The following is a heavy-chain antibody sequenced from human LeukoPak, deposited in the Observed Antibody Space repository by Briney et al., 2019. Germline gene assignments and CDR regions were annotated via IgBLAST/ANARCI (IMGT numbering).Heavy chain of an antibody. CDR1: GGSISSHY. J-gene: IGHJ5*02. Sequence: PSETLSLTCTVSGGSISSHYWSWIRQPPGKGLEWIGYIYYSGSTNYNPSLKSRVTISVDTSKNQFSLKLSSVTAADTAVYYCARDYGDYGGCASNWFDPWGQGTLVTVSS. CDR2: IYYSGST. D-gene: IGHD4-17*01. CDR3: ARDYGDYGGCASNWFDP. V-gene: IGHV4-59*11.